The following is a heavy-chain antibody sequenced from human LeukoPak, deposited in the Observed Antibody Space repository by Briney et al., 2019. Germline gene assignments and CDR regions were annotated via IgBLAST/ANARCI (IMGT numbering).Heavy chain of an antibody. J-gene: IGHJ3*02. V-gene: IGHV3-21*01. CDR1: GFTFSSSS. Sequence: GGSLRLSCAASGFTFSSSSMNWVRQAPGKGLEWVSSISSSGSYIYYADSVKGRFTISRDNAKNSLYLQLNSLRAEDTAVYYCARDRGGSGSYYIPAFDIWGQGTMVTVSS. CDR2: ISSSGSYI. CDR3: ARDRGGSGSYYIPAFDI. D-gene: IGHD3-10*01.